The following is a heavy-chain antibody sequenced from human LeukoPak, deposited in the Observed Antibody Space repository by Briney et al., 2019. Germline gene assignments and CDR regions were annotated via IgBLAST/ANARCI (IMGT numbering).Heavy chain of an antibody. J-gene: IGHJ4*02. V-gene: IGHV4-31*03. CDR2: IHYSGST. D-gene: IGHD3-10*01. CDR1: GGSISSGDFY. CDR3: ARGGELPTYYFDY. Sequence: SETLSLTCTVSGGSISSGDFYWSWIRQHPGKGLEWIGYIHYSGSTYCNPSLKSRVTSSVDTSKNQFSLKLSSVTAADTAVYYCARGGELPTYYFDYWGQGTLVTVSS.